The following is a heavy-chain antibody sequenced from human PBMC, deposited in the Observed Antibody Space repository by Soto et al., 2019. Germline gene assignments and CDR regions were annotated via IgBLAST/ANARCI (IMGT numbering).Heavy chain of an antibody. D-gene: IGHD2-8*02. V-gene: IGHV3-64*01. Sequence: EVQLVESGGNLAQPGGSLRLSCAASGFTFSTYPMHWVRQGPGTGLEYVAGISGNGGSTHYANSVKGRFTISRDNSKSTLDLQMGRLRAEDMAVYYCARDYCPGGVCYTIFDYWGQGTLVTVSP. CDR3: ARDYCPGGVCYTIFDY. J-gene: IGHJ4*02. CDR2: ISGNGGST. CDR1: GFTFSTYP.